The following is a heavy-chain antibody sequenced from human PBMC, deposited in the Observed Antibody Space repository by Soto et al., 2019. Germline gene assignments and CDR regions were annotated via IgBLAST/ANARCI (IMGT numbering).Heavy chain of an antibody. Sequence: QVQLQQWGAGLLKPSETLSLTCAVYGGSFSGFYWSWIRQPPGKGLEWIGEINHSGNTNSNPSLKSRVTISVATSKNQFSLKLSSVTAADTAVYYCARDHTPRYNWNYFSWFDPWGQGTLVTVSS. V-gene: IGHV4-34*01. CDR2: INHSGNT. CDR3: ARDHTPRYNWNYFSWFDP. CDR1: GGSFSGFY. D-gene: IGHD1-7*01. J-gene: IGHJ5*02.